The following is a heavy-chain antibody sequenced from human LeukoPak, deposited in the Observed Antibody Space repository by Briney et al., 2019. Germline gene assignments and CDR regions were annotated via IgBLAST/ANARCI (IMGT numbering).Heavy chain of an antibody. CDR2: VYHSGST. CDR3: AREQVVPAALSFYFDS. Sequence: PSETLSLTCTVSGYSISSAYYWGWIRQPPGKGLEWIGSVYHSGSTYYNPSLKSRVTISVDTSKNQFSLKLTSVTAADTAVYYCAREQVVPAALSFYFDSWGQGTQVTVSS. J-gene: IGHJ4*02. CDR1: GYSISSAYY. V-gene: IGHV4-38-2*02. D-gene: IGHD2-2*01.